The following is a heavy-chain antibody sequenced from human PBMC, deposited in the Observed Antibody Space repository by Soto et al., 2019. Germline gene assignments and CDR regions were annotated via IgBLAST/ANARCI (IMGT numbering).Heavy chain of an antibody. CDR2: IYYSGST. CDR1: GGSISSGDYY. D-gene: IGHD2-15*01. CDR3: AIGNALRGYCSGGRCPGWFDP. J-gene: IGHJ5*02. V-gene: IGHV4-30-4*01. Sequence: QVQLQESGPGLVKPSQTLSLTCTVSGGSISSGDYYWSWIRQPPGKGLEWIGYIYYSGSTYYNPSLKSRVTISVDTSRSPFSLRLTSVTAADTAVYYCAIGNALRGYCSGGRCPGWFDPWGQGTLVTVSS.